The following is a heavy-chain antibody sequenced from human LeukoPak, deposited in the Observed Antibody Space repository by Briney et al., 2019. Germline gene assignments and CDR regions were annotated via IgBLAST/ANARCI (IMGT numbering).Heavy chain of an antibody. Sequence: GGSLRLSCAASGFTFRTYGMNWVRQAPGKGLEWVSAVTDTGDGTYYADSVKGRSTISRDNSKNTVYLQMHGLRVEDTAVYYCTKRVPYSSSSVYFDYWGQGTLVTVSS. V-gene: IGHV3-23*01. CDR1: GFTFRTYG. J-gene: IGHJ4*02. CDR3: TKRVPYSSSSVYFDY. D-gene: IGHD6-6*01. CDR2: VTDTGDGT.